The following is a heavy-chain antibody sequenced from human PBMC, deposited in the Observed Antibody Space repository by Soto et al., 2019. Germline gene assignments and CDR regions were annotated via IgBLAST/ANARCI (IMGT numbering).Heavy chain of an antibody. Sequence: QLQLQESGPGLVKPSETLSLTCTVSGYSISSSHYYWGWIRQPPGKGLEWIGSIYYSGSTYYNPSLKSRVAIFVDTSSNQFSLKLSSLTAADTAVYYCARRIATAASWFDPWGQGTLVTVSS. V-gene: IGHV4-39*01. CDR1: GYSISSSHYY. CDR2: IYYSGST. J-gene: IGHJ5*02. CDR3: ARRIATAASWFDP. D-gene: IGHD6-25*01.